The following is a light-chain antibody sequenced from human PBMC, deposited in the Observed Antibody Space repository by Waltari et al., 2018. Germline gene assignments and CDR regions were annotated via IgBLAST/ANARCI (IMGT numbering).Light chain of an antibody. V-gene: IGLV2-23*02. CDR2: DVN. Sequence: QSALTQPASVSGSPGQSITISCTGTSSVVGTYDLVSWYQQHPGKAPKLMIHDVNKRPSGVSPRFSGSKSGNTASLTISGLQAEDEADYYCCSFADSSASWVFGGGTKLTVL. J-gene: IGLJ3*02. CDR3: CSFADSSASWV. CDR1: SSVVGTYDL.